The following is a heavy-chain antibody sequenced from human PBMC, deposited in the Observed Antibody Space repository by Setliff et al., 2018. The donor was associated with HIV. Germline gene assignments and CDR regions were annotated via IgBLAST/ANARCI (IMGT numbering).Heavy chain of an antibody. V-gene: IGHV1-69*13. CDR2: IIPVFGSA. J-gene: IGHJ5*02. CDR1: GGIFSSYS. CDR3: ARAGIATSQNWFDP. D-gene: IGHD6-13*01. Sequence: VKVSCKASGGIFSSYSITWVRQAPGQGLEWVGGIIPVFGSANYAQKFQGRVTITADESTTTAYLELTSLRSEDTAVYYCARAGIATSQNWFDPWGQGTLVTVSS.